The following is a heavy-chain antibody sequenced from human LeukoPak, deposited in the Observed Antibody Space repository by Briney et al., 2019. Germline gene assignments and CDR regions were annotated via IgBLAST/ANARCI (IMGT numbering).Heavy chain of an antibody. CDR2: IYYSGST. D-gene: IGHD5-18*01. Sequence: SETLSLTCTVSGGSISSYYWSWIRQPPGKGLEWIGYIYYSGSTNYNPSLKSRVTISVDTSKNQFSLKLSSVTAADTAVYCCASYSYGYFNYWGQGTLVTVSS. CDR3: ASYSYGYFNY. V-gene: IGHV4-59*01. J-gene: IGHJ4*02. CDR1: GGSISSYY.